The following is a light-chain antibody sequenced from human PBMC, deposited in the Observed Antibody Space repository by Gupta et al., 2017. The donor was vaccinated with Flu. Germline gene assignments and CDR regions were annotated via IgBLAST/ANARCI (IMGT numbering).Light chain of an antibody. CDR1: SSINVGPYR. J-gene: IGLJ3*02. CDR2: YKSDSDK. Sequence: QPVLTPPTSLSASPGSSASFTCTLRSSINVGPYRIYWYQQKPGCRPRYLLGYKSDSDKQQDAGVPSRFSGSKDASTTAGLILIAGRKAEDDDDYDGAIWDSSNWVFGGGTKLTVL. V-gene: IGLV5-39*01. CDR3: AIWDSSNWV.